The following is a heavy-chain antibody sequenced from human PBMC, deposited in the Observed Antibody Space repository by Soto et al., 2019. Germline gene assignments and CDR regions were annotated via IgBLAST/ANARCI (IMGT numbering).Heavy chain of an antibody. Sequence: EVQLVESGGGLVKPGGSLRLSCAASGFSFSNAWMNWVRQAPGKGLEWVGRIKSKTDGGTTDYAAPVKGRFTISRDDSKNTLYLQLNSLKTEDTAVYYCTTDPSMATVKVWGQGTLVTVSS. V-gene: IGHV3-15*07. CDR3: TTDPSMATVKV. CDR1: GFSFSNAW. CDR2: IKSKTDGGTT. J-gene: IGHJ4*02. D-gene: IGHD4-17*01.